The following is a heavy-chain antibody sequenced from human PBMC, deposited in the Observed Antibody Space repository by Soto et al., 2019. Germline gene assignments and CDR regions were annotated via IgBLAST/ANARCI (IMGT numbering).Heavy chain of an antibody. V-gene: IGHV4-30-4*01. CDR2: IFYNGKT. J-gene: IGHJ4*02. Sequence: QVQLQESGPGLVKPSQTLSLTCNVSRGSINSNEYYWSWIRQPPGKGLEWIGYIFYNGKTGYLPSHKQRFSISLDTSKIQFSLKVNSVTAADTAVYSCASRPASTPAFGFWRQRTLVTVSS. CDR3: ASRPASTPAFGF. CDR1: RGSINSNEYY. D-gene: IGHD2-2*01.